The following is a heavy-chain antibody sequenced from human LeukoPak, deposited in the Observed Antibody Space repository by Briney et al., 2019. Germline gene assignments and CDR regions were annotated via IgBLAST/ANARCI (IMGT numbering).Heavy chain of an antibody. CDR3: AKYRTTSAPPRNFDY. CDR2: ISASGTDT. CDR1: GLSFSNYA. V-gene: IGHV3-23*01. D-gene: IGHD1-14*01. Sequence: GGSLRLSCTASGLSFSNYAMTWVRQAPGKGLEWASVISASGTDTYYADSVKGRFTISRDNSKKTLYLQMNSLRADDTAVYYCAKYRTTSAPPRNFDYWGQGTLVTVSS. J-gene: IGHJ4*02.